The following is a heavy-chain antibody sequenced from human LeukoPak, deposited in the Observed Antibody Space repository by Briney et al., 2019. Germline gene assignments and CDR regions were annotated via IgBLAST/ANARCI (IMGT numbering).Heavy chain of an antibody. CDR3: ARERGYSYGYGDY. Sequence: GGSLRLSCAASGLAFSDYWMSWVRQAPGKGLEWVSSIGSSSTYEYYADSVKGRFTISRDNAKNSLYLQMDSLRDEDTAVYYCARERGYSYGYGDYWSQGTLVTVSS. J-gene: IGHJ4*02. CDR1: GLAFSDYW. V-gene: IGHV3-21*01. D-gene: IGHD5-18*01. CDR2: IGSSSTYE.